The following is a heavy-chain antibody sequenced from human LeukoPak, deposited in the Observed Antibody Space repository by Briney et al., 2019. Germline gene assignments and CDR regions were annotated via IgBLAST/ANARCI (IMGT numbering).Heavy chain of an antibody. Sequence: TLSLTCTVSGGSISSGGYYWSWIRQHPGKGLEWIGHIYYSGSTYYNPSLKSRVTISVDTPKNQFSLKLSSVTAADTAVYYCARPYYYDSSGYYNQVNYFDYWGQGTLVTVSS. CDR1: GGSISSGGYY. V-gene: IGHV4-31*03. CDR3: ARPYYYDSSGYYNQVNYFDY. D-gene: IGHD3-22*01. J-gene: IGHJ4*02. CDR2: IYYSGST.